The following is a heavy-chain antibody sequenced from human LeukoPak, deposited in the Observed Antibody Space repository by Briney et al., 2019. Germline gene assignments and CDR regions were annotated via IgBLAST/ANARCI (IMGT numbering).Heavy chain of an antibody. J-gene: IGHJ4*02. D-gene: IGHD3-22*01. V-gene: IGHV3-33*01. Sequence: PGGSLRLSCAASGFTFSSYGMHWVRQAPGKGLEWVAVIWYDGSNKYYADSVKGRFTISRDNSKNTLYLQMNSLRAEDTAVYYCAREGQYYYDSSGYYAFDYWGQGTLVTVSS. CDR1: GFTFSSYG. CDR3: AREGQYYYDSSGYYAFDY. CDR2: IWYDGSNK.